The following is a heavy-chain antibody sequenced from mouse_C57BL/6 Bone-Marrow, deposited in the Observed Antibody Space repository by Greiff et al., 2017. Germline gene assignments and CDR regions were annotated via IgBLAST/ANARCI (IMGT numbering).Heavy chain of an antibody. CDR3: ARGIYCYAMDY. V-gene: IGHV5-4*03. Sequence: DVMLVESGGGLVKPGGSLKLSCAASGFTFSSYAMSWVRQTPEKRLEWVATISDGGSYTYYPDNVKGRFTISRDNAKNNLYLQMSHLKSEDTAMYYCARGIYCYAMDYWGQGTSVTVSS. CDR1: GFTFSSYA. J-gene: IGHJ4*01. CDR2: ISDGGSYT. D-gene: IGHD2-1*01.